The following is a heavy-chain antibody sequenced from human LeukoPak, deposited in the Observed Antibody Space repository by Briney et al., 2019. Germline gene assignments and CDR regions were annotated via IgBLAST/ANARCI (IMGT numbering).Heavy chain of an antibody. V-gene: IGHV4-4*09. CDR3: ARSDCTNGVCYRNYYYHMDV. J-gene: IGHJ6*03. CDR2: IHASGPT. CDR1: GGSISTYY. D-gene: IGHD2-8*01. Sequence: SETLSLTCTVSGGSISTYYWSWIRRPPGKGLEWIAYIHASGPTNYNPSLKSRVTMSVDTSKNQFSLKLSSVTAADTAVYYCARSDCTNGVCYRNYYYHMDVWGKGTTVTVSS.